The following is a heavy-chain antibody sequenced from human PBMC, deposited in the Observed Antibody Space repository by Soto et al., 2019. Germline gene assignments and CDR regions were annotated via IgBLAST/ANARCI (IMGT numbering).Heavy chain of an antibody. CDR2: IWSAGLI. Sequence: DVQLMETGGELIQPGGSLRLSCAASGFTVSSKYMSWVRQAPGKGLEWISVIWSAGLIYYADSVRGRFTISRDISKNILYLEMTSLRADDTAVYYCAREAPMDVWGQGTTVTVSS. V-gene: IGHV3-53*02. CDR3: AREAPMDV. CDR1: GFTVSSKY. J-gene: IGHJ6*02.